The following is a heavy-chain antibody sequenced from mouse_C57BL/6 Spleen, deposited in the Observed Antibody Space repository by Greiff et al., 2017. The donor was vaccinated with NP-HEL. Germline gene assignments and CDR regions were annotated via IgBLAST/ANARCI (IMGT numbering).Heavy chain of an antibody. J-gene: IGHJ4*01. CDR1: GYAFSSSW. Sequence: QVQLKQSGPELVKPGASVKISCKASGYAFSSSWMNWVKQRPGKGLEWIGRIYPGDGDTNYNGKFKGKATLTADKSSSTAYMQLSSLTSEDSAVYFCARRLRSYYYAMDYWGQGTSVTVSS. V-gene: IGHV1-82*01. CDR2: IYPGDGDT. CDR3: ARRLRSYYYAMDY. D-gene: IGHD1-1*01.